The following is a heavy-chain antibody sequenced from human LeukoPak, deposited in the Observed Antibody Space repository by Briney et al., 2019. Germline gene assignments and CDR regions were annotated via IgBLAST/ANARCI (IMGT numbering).Heavy chain of an antibody. CDR1: GGSISSGGYY. V-gene: IGHV4-31*03. CDR3: ARELVGAIDY. D-gene: IGHD1-26*01. Sequence: SETLSLTCTVSGGSISSGGYYWSWIRQHPGKGLEWIGYIYYSGSTYYNPSLKSRVTISVDASKNQFSLKLSSVTAADTAVYYCARELVGAIDYWGQGTLVTVSS. J-gene: IGHJ4*02. CDR2: IYYSGST.